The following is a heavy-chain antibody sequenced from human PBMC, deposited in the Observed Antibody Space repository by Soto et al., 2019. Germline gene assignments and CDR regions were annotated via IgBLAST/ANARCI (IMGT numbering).Heavy chain of an antibody. V-gene: IGHV4-39*01. Sequence: PSETLSLTCTVSGGSISSSSYYWGWIRQPPGKGLEWIGSIYYSGSTYYNPSLKSRVTISVDTSKNQFSLKLSSVTAADTAVYYCARHPSTLTTVWYMDVWGKGTTVTVSS. D-gene: IGHD4-17*01. CDR2: IYYSGST. J-gene: IGHJ6*03. CDR1: GGSISSSSYY. CDR3: ARHPSTLTTVWYMDV.